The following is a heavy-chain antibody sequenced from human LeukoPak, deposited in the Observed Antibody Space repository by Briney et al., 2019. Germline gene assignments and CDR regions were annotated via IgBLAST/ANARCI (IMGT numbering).Heavy chain of an antibody. J-gene: IGHJ4*02. CDR1: GFTYSNYA. CDR2: ISSSGSTI. D-gene: IGHD2-2*01. CDR3: ARGGELNCSSTSCQGGFDY. V-gene: IGHV3-48*04. Sequence: QPGGSLRLSCAASGFTYSNYAMSWVRQAPGKGLEWVSYISSSGSTIYYADSVKGRFTISRDNAKNSLYLQMNSLRAEDTAVYYCARGGELNCSSTSCQGGFDYWGQGTLVTVSS.